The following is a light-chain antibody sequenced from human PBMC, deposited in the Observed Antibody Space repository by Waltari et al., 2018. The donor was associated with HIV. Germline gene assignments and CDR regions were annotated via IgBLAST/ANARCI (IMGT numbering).Light chain of an antibody. Sequence: QSVLTQPPSVSAAPGQKVPIPCSGSSPNIGNPSVSWYQQLPGKAPKLLIYDTNKRPSGIADRFSGSKSGTSATLGITGLQTGDEADYYCGTWDSSLNSWEFGGGTKVTVL. V-gene: IGLV1-51*01. CDR2: DTN. CDR1: SPNIGNPS. CDR3: GTWDSSLNSWE. J-gene: IGLJ3*02.